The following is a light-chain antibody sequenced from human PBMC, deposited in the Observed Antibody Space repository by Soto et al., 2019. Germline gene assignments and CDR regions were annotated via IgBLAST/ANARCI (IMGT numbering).Light chain of an antibody. CDR2: EVT. Sequence: QSALTQPASVSGSPGQSITISCTGSTSDVGAYNYVSWYKHHPGQAPQLMIYEVTKRPSGVPDRFSGSKSGNTASLTVSGLQADDEADYYCSSYAGNNNYVFGTGTKVTVL. J-gene: IGLJ1*01. CDR3: SSYAGNNNYV. CDR1: TSDVGAYNY. V-gene: IGLV2-8*01.